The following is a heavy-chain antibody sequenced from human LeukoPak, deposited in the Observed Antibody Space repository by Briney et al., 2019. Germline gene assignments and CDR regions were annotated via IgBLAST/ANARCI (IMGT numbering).Heavy chain of an antibody. CDR3: ASDTAFRDGYNRL. D-gene: IGHD5-24*01. Sequence: KPGGSLRLSCAASGFAFSDYYMSWIRQAPGKGLEWVSYISSSGSTIYYADSVKGRFTISRDNAKNSLYLQMNSLRAENTAVYYCASDTAFRDGYNRLWGQGTMVTVSS. CDR1: GFAFSDYY. J-gene: IGHJ3*01. V-gene: IGHV3-11*01. CDR2: ISSSGSTI.